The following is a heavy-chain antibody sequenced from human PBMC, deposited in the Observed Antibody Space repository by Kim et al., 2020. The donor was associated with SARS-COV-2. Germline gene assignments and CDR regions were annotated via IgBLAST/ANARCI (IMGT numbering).Heavy chain of an antibody. J-gene: IGHJ5*02. D-gene: IGHD5-12*01. CDR3: ARDWRDGYDVGCLFDP. V-gene: IGHV3-11*06. Sequence: SVKGRFTISRDNAKNSLYLQMNSLRAEDTAVYYCARDWRDGYDVGCLFDPWGQGTLVTVSS.